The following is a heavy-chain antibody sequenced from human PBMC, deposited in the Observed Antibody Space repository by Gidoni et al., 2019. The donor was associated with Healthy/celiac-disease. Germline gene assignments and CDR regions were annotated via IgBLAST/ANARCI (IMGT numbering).Heavy chain of an antibody. CDR1: GFTFSSYA. V-gene: IGHV3-23*01. Sequence: EVQLLESGGGLVQPGGSLRLSCAASGFTFSSYAMSWVRQAPGKGLEWVSAISGRGGSTYYADSVKGRFTISRDNSKNTLYLQMNSLRAEDTAVYYCAKGIAVAGTGDYWGQGTLVTVSS. J-gene: IGHJ4*02. CDR2: ISGRGGST. D-gene: IGHD6-19*01. CDR3: AKGIAVAGTGDY.